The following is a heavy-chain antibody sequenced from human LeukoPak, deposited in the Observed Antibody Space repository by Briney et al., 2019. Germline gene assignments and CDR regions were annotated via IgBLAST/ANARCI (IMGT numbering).Heavy chain of an antibody. CDR3: AKVETSGGANCYALDY. D-gene: IGHD2-2*01. CDR1: GFTFSSYA. CDR2: ISGSDGST. Sequence: GSLRLSCAASGFTFSSYAMTWVRLAPDKGLEWASAISGSDGSTYYADSVKGRFTISRDDSQNTLYLQMNSLSAEDTAVYYCAKVETSGGANCYALDYWGQGTLVTVSS. V-gene: IGHV3-23*01. J-gene: IGHJ4*02.